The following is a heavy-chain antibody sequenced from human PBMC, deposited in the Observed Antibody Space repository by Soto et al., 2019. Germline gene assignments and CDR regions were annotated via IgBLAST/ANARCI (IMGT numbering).Heavy chain of an antibody. CDR3: GRGASGSYRLDY. CDR2: INGDGTGT. CDR1: GFTFSNYW. Sequence: EVQLVESGGGLVQSGGSLRLSCAASGFTFSNYWMHWVRQAPGKGLVWVSRINGDGTGTNYADSVKGQFTISRDNAKNTLYLQMNSLRAEDTAVYYCGRGASGSYRLDYWGQGTLVTVSS. J-gene: IGHJ4*02. V-gene: IGHV3-74*01. D-gene: IGHD3-10*01.